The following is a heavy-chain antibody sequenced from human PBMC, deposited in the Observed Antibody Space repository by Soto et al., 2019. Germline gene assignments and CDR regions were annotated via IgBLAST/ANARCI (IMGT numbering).Heavy chain of an antibody. D-gene: IGHD5-12*01. J-gene: IGHJ6*03. Sequence: GGSLRLSCAASGFTFSGSAMHWVRQASGKGLEWVGRIRSKANSYATAYAASVKGRFTISRDDSKNTAYLQMNSLKTEDTAVYYCTRPGLRGLPFDYYYYYMDVWGKGTTVTVSS. V-gene: IGHV3-73*01. CDR1: GFTFSGSA. CDR2: IRSKANSYAT. CDR3: TRPGLRGLPFDYYYYYMDV.